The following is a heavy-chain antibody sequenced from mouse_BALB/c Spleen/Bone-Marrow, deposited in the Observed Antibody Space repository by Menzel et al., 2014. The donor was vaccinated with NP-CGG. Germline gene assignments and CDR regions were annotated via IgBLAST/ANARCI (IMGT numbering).Heavy chain of an antibody. J-gene: IGHJ4*01. V-gene: IGHV1-69*01. CDR1: GYTFTDYW. Sequence: VKLMESGPNLVLPSASVKMSCTGSGYTFTDYWMHWVKQRPGQGLEWIGAIDTSDSYTSYNQKFKGKATLTVDESSSTAYMQLSSLTSEDSAVYYCARKYDYYYAMDYWGQGTSATVSS. CDR3: ARKYDYYYAMDY. D-gene: IGHD2-4*01. CDR2: IDTSDSYT.